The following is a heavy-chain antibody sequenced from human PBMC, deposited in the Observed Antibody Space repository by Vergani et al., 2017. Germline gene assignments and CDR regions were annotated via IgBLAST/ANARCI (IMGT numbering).Heavy chain of an antibody. Sequence: QVQLVESGGGVVQPGRSLRLSCAASGFTFDDYAMHWVRQSPGKGLEWVAVIWYDLSNKYYADSVKVLFTISRDNSKNTLYLQMNSLRAEDTAVYYCARGIESYYDFWSGYSGGYYGMDVWGQGTTVTVSS. D-gene: IGHD3-3*01. V-gene: IGHV3-33*08. CDR3: ARGIESYYDFWSGYSGGYYGMDV. J-gene: IGHJ6*02. CDR1: GFTFDDYA. CDR2: IWYDLSNK.